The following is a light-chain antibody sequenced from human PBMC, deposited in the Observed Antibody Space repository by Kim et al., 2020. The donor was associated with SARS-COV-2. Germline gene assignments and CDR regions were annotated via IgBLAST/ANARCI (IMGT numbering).Light chain of an antibody. CDR1: SNDVGGYNY. Sequence: QSALTQPPSASGSPGQSVTISCTGTSNDVGGYNYVSWYQQHPGKAPKLMIYEVSKRPSGVPDRFSGSKSGNTASLTVSGLQAEDEADYYCSSYAGSKNYFFGTGTKVTVL. J-gene: IGLJ1*01. V-gene: IGLV2-8*01. CDR2: EVS. CDR3: SSYAGSKNYF.